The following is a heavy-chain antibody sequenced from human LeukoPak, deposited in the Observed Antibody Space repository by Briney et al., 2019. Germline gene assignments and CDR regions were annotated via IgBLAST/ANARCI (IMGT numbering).Heavy chain of an antibody. CDR3: ARDLAVAGTGINYFDY. D-gene: IGHD6-19*01. Sequence: GGSLRLSCAASGFTFSSYAMHWVRQAPGKGLEWVAVISYDGSNKYYADSVKGRFTISRDNSKNTLYLQMNSLRAEDTAVYYCARDLAVAGTGINYFDYWGQGTLVTVSP. J-gene: IGHJ4*02. CDR1: GFTFSSYA. CDR2: ISYDGSNK. V-gene: IGHV3-30-3*01.